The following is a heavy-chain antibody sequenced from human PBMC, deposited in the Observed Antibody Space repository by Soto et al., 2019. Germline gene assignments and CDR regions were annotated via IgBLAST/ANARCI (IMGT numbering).Heavy chain of an antibody. CDR3: ARGIARDDFWSGYYTGTGPRTENWFDP. Sequence: SETLSLTCTVSGGSISSGGYYWSWIRQHPGKGLEWIGYIYYSGSTYYNPSLKSRVTISVDTSKNQFSLKLSSVTAADTAVYYCARGIARDDFWSGYYTGTGPRTENWFDPWGQGTLVTVSS. CDR2: IYYSGST. J-gene: IGHJ5*02. V-gene: IGHV4-31*03. D-gene: IGHD3-3*01. CDR1: GGSISSGGYY.